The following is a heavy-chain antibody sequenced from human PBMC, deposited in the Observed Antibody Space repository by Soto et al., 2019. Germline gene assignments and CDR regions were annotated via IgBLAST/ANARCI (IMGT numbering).Heavy chain of an antibody. J-gene: IGHJ5*02. D-gene: IGHD2-2*01. CDR3: ARERKARGYCSSTSCYGAYYDFWSGYSNWFDP. V-gene: IGHV1-2*04. Sequence: ASVKVSFKASGYTFTGYYMHWVRQAPVQGLEWMGWINPNSFGTNYAQKFQCWVTMTRDTSISTAYMELSRLRSDDTAVYYCARERKARGYCSSTSCYGAYYDFWSGYSNWFDPWGPGTLVTVSS. CDR1: GYTFTGYY. CDR2: INPNSFGT.